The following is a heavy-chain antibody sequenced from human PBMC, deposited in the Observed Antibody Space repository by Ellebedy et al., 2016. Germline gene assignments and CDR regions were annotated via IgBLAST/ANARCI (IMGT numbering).Heavy chain of an antibody. Sequence: GESLKISXAASGFTFSSYWMSWVRQAPGKGLEWVANIKQDGSEKYYVDSVKGRFTISRDNAKNSLYLQMNSLRDEDTAVYYCARILYCSSTSCYLYGYYGMDVWGQGTTVTVSS. D-gene: IGHD2-2*01. CDR1: GFTFSSYW. CDR3: ARILYCSSTSCYLYGYYGMDV. CDR2: IKQDGSEK. J-gene: IGHJ6*02. V-gene: IGHV3-7*01.